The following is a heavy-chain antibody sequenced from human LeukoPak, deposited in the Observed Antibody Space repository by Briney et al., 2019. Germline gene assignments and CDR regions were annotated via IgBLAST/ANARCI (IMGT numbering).Heavy chain of an antibody. J-gene: IGHJ4*02. Sequence: GGSLRLSCAASGFTFSSSSMHWVRQPPGKGVVWVSLINRDGSSTLYADSVKGRFTISRDNAKNTLYLHMNSLRAEDTAIYYCARALGSVADFWGQGTMVTVSS. CDR3: ARALGSVADF. CDR2: INRDGSST. D-gene: IGHD6-6*01. CDR1: GFTFSSSS. V-gene: IGHV3-74*01.